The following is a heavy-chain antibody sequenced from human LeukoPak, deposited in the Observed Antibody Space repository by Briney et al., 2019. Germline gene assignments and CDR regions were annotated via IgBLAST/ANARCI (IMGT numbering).Heavy chain of an antibody. J-gene: IGHJ4*02. Sequence: SETLSLTCAVSGDSISNSHWWSWVRQPPRKGLEWSGEIYHGGSTNFNPSLKSRVTISVDRSNNQFSLRLTSVTAADMAVYYCARGEEHGSGTVHFDYWGQGTLVTVSS. D-gene: IGHD3-10*01. CDR2: IYHGGST. V-gene: IGHV4-4*02. CDR3: ARGEEHGSGTVHFDY. CDR1: GDSISNSHW.